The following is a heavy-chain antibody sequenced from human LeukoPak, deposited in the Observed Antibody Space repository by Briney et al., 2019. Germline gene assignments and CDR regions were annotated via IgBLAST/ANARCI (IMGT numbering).Heavy chain of an antibody. CDR2: INHSGST. CDR3: ASVRELVWFGELFGYFDY. J-gene: IGHJ4*02. CDR1: GGSFSGYY. D-gene: IGHD3-10*01. Sequence: SETLSLTCAVYGGSFSGYYWSWIRQPPGKGLEWIGEINHSGSTHYNPSLKSRVTISVDTSKNQFPLKLISVTAAATAVYYCASVRELVWFGELFGYFDYWGQGTRVTVSS. V-gene: IGHV4-34*01.